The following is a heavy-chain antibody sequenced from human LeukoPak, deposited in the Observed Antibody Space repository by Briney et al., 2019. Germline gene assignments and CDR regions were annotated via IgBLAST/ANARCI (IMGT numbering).Heavy chain of an antibody. V-gene: IGHV1-18*01. D-gene: IGHD2-21*02. CDR2: ISAYDGNT. J-gene: IGHJ4*02. CDR3: ARVTALKGVDY. CDR1: GYTFNGHV. Sequence: ASVKVSCKASGYTFNGHVISWVRQAPGQGLEWMGWISAYDGNTDFAQKFQGRVTMTTDTSTSTAYMELRSLRSDDTAIYFCARVTALKGVDYWGQGTLVTVSS.